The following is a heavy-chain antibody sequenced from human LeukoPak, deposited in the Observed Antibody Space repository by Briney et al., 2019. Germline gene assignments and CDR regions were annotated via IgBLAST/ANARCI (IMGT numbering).Heavy chain of an antibody. CDR3: ARDRIVGATLDY. D-gene: IGHD1-26*01. V-gene: IGHV1-2*06. CDR2: INPNSGGR. CDR1: GYTFTGYY. J-gene: IGHJ4*02. Sequence: ASVKVSCKASGYTFTGYYMHWVRQAPGQGLEWMGRINPNSGGRNYAQKFQGRVTMTRDTSISTAYMELSRLRSDDTAVYYCARDRIVGATLDYWGQGTLVTVSS.